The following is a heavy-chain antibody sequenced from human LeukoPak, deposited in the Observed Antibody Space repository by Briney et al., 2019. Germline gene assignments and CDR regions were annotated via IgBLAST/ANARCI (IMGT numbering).Heavy chain of an antibody. J-gene: IGHJ4*02. D-gene: IGHD5-18*01. CDR1: GGTFSSYA. CDR2: IIPILGIA. CDR3: ARGPMVNRFDY. Sequence: ASVKVSCRASGGTFSSYAISRVRQAPGQGLEWMGRIIPILGIANYAQKFQSRVTITADKSTSTAYMELSSLRSEDTAVYYCARGPMVNRFDYWGQGTLVTVSS. V-gene: IGHV1-69*04.